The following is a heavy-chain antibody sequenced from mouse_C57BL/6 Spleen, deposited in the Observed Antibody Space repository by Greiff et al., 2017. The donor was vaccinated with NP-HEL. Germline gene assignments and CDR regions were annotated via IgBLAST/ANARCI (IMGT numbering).Heavy chain of an antibody. V-gene: IGHV1-26*01. CDR3: ARSDDYGYAMDY. D-gene: IGHD2-4*01. J-gene: IGHJ4*01. CDR1: GYTFTDYY. CDR2: INPNNGGT. Sequence: EVQLQQSGPELVKPGASVKISCKASGYTFTDYYMNWVKQSHGKSLEWIGDINPNNGGTSYNQKFKGKATLTVDKSSSTAYMELRSLTSEDSAVYYCARSDDYGYAMDYWGQGTSVTVSS.